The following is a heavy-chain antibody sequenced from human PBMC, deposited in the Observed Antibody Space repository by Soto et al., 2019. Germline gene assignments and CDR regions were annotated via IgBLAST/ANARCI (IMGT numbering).Heavy chain of an antibody. Sequence: ASVKVSCKVSGYTHTELSMHWVRQAPGKGLEWMGGFDPEDGETIYAQKFQGRVTMTEDTSTDTAYMELSSLGSEDTAVYYCATGPIAVAGTGRWFDPWGQGTLVTVSS. CDR3: ATGPIAVAGTGRWFDP. J-gene: IGHJ5*02. CDR2: FDPEDGET. CDR1: GYTHTELS. V-gene: IGHV1-24*01. D-gene: IGHD6-19*01.